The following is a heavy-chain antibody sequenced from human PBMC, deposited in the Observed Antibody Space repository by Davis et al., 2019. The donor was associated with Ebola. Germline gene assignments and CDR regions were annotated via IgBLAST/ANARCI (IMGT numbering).Heavy chain of an antibody. CDR1: GYTFTSYY. CDR2: INPSGGST. D-gene: IGHD1-1*01. Sequence: ASVQVSCKASGYTFTSYYMHWVRQAPGQGLEWMGIINPSGGSTSYAQKFQGRVTMTRDTSTSTVYMELSSLRSEDTAVYYCARGKSQLERRPYYYYYMDVWGKGTTVTVSS. CDR3: ARGKSQLERRPYYYYYMDV. J-gene: IGHJ6*03. V-gene: IGHV1-46*01.